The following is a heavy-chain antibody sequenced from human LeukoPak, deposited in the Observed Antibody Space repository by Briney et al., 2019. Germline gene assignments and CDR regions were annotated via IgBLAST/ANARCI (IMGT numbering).Heavy chain of an antibody. Sequence: GGSLRLSCTASGFSFSGHWMHWARQLPGKGLVWVSRISPTGSTTSYADSVKGRFTVSRDNSKNTLYLQMNSLRAEDTAVYYCARGGGPFDYWGQGTLVTVSS. CDR1: GFSFSGHW. CDR2: ISPTGSTT. D-gene: IGHD3-16*01. J-gene: IGHJ4*02. CDR3: ARGGGPFDY. V-gene: IGHV3-74*01.